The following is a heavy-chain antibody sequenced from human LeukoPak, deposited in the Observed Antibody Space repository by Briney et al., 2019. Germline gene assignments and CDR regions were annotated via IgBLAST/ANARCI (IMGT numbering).Heavy chain of an antibody. J-gene: IGHJ4*02. D-gene: IGHD3-22*01. V-gene: IGHV1-46*01. CDR1: GYTFTSYY. Sequence: GASVKVSCKASGYTFTSYYMNWVRQAPGQGLEWMGMINPSGGSTNYARKFQGRVTVTRDTSTSTVYMELSSLRSEDTAVYYCARGSINYNSGGYYDNPPLDYWGQGTLVTVSS. CDR3: ARGSINYNSGGYYDNPPLDY. CDR2: INPSGGST.